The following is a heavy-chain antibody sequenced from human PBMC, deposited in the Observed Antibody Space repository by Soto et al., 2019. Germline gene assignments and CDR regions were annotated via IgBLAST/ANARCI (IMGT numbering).Heavy chain of an antibody. J-gene: IGHJ5*02. V-gene: IGHV1-18*04. CDR2: ISAYNGNT. CDR3: ARTKGYCSAGGCFVDYFGP. D-gene: IGHD2-15*01. CDR1: GYTFTSYG. Sequence: SVKVSCKASGYTFTSYGISWVRQAPGQGLEWMGWISAYNGNTNYAQKLQGRVTMTTDTSTTTAYMEVRSLRSDDTAVYYCARTKGYCSAGGCFVDYFGPWGQGTLVTVSS.